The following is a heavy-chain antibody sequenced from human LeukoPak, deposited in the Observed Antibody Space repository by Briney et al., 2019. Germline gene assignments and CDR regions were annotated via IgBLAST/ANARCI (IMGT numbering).Heavy chain of an antibody. J-gene: IGHJ4*02. V-gene: IGHV3-30-3*01. CDR1: GFTFSSYA. CDR2: ISYDGSNK. Sequence: PGGSLRLSCAASGFTFSSYAMHWVRQAPGKGLEWVAVISYDGSNKYYADSVKGRFTISRDNSKNTLYLQMNSLRAEDTAVYYCARGIAAAGTPANDYWGQGTLVTVSS. CDR3: ARGIAAAGTPANDY. D-gene: IGHD6-13*01.